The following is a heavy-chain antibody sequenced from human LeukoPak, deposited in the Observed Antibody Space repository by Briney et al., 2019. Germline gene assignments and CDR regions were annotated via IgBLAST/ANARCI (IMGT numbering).Heavy chain of an antibody. CDR3: ATRTVPTAIHSAFDI. V-gene: IGHV1-69*05. CDR1: GGTFSSYA. CDR2: IIPIFGTA. J-gene: IGHJ3*02. Sequence: SVKVSCKASGGTFSSYAISWVRQAPGQGLEWMGGIIPIFGTANYAQKFQGRVTITTDESTSTAYMELSSLRSDDTAMYYCATRTVPTAIHSAFDIWGQGTMVTVSS. D-gene: IGHD2-2*02.